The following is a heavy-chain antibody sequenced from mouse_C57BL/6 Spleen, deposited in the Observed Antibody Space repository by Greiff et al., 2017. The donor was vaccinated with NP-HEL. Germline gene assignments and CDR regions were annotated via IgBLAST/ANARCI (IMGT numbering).Heavy chain of an antibody. CDR1: GYTFTDYE. CDR3: TGRAYDGYYFDY. J-gene: IGHJ2*01. Sequence: QVQLQQSGAELVRPGASVTLSCKASGYTFTDYEMHWVKQTPVHGLEWIGAIDPETGGTAYNQKFKGKAILTADKSSSTAYMELRSLTSEDSAVYYCTGRAYDGYYFDYWGQGTTLTVSS. V-gene: IGHV1-15*01. CDR2: IDPETGGT. D-gene: IGHD2-3*01.